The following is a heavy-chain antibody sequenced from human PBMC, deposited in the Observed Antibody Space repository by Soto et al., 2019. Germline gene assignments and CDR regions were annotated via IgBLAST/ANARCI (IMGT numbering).Heavy chain of an antibody. Sequence: HPGGSLRLSCAASGFTFSSYSMNWVRQAPGKGLEWVAVISYDGSNKYYADSVKGRFTISRDNSKNTLYLQMNSLRAEDTAVYCCAKGVSSGWYYGPADFDYWGQGTLVTVSS. CDR1: GFTFSSYS. CDR3: AKGVSSGWYYGPADFDY. J-gene: IGHJ4*02. D-gene: IGHD6-19*01. V-gene: IGHV3-30*18. CDR2: ISYDGSNK.